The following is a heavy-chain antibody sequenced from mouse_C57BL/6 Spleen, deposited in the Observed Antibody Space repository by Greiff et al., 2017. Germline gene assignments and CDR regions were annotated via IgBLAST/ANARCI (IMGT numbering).Heavy chain of an antibody. CDR1: GFTFTSYG. J-gene: IGHJ4*01. CDR3: TRNGRGAMDY. CDR2: IYIGNGYT. V-gene: IGHV1-58*01. Sequence: EVQLQESGAELVRPGSSVKMSCTTSGFTFTSYGINWVKQRPGQGLEWIGYIYIGNGYTESTEKFKGKATLTSDTSSSTAYMQLSSLTSEDSAIYFCTRNGRGAMDYWGQGTSVTVSS.